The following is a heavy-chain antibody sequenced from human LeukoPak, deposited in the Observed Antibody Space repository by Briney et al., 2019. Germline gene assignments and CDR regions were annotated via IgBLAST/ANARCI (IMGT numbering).Heavy chain of an antibody. D-gene: IGHD2-2*01. CDR2: INPNSGGT. Sequence: ASVKVSCKASGYTFTGYYMHWVRQAPGQGLEWMGWINPNSGGTNYAQKFQGRVTMTRDTSISTAYMELNRLRSDDTAVYYCARDLVVPANGYKYWGQGTLVTVSS. CDR1: GYTFTGYY. J-gene: IGHJ4*02. CDR3: ARDLVVPANGYKY. V-gene: IGHV1-2*02.